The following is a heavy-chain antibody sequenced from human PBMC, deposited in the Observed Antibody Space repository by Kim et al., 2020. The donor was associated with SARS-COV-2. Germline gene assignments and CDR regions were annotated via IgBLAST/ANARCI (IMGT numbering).Heavy chain of an antibody. Sequence: GGSLRLSCAASGFTFSSYSMNWVRQAPGKGLEWVSSISSSSSYIYYADSVKGRFTISRDNAKNSLYLQMNSLRAEDTAVYYCARDGPTWYSSSARRYNWFDPWGQGTLVTVSS. CDR1: GFTFSSYS. CDR2: ISSSSSYI. J-gene: IGHJ5*02. V-gene: IGHV3-21*01. CDR3: ARDGPTWYSSSARRYNWFDP. D-gene: IGHD6-6*01.